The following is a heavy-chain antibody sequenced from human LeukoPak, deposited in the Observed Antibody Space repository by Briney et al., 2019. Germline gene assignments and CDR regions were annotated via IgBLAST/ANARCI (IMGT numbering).Heavy chain of an antibody. V-gene: IGHV3-11*01. CDR1: GFTFSDYY. J-gene: IGHJ3*02. D-gene: IGHD1-26*01. CDR3: ARDRSPFIVGATDDAFDI. CDR2: ISSSGSTI. Sequence: GGSLGLSCAASGFTFSDYYMSWIRQAPGKGLEWVSYISSSGSTIYYADSVKGRFTISRDNAKNSLYLQMNSLRAEDTAVYYCARDRSPFIVGATDDAFDIWGQGTMVTVSS.